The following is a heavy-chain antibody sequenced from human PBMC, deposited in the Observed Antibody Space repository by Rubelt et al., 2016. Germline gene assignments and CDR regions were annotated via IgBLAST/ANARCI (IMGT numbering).Heavy chain of an antibody. J-gene: IGHJ4*02. Sequence: GGGVVQPGRSLRLSCAASGFTFSSCGMHWVRQAPGKGLEWVAVIWYDGSNKYYADSVKGRFTISRDNSKNTLYLQMNSLRAEDTAVYYCARDGNGDRNRLFDYWGQGTLVTVSS. V-gene: IGHV3-33*01. CDR3: ARDGNGDRNRLFDY. D-gene: IGHD4-17*01. CDR2: IWYDGSNK. CDR1: GFTFSSCG.